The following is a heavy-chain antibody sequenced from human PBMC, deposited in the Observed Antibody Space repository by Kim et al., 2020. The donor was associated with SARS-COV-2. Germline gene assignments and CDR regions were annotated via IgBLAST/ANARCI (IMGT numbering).Heavy chain of an antibody. V-gene: IGHV1-3*01. CDR3: ARAPKGSYMFDY. CDR1: GYTFTSYA. CDR2: INAGNGNT. Sequence: ASVKVSCKASGYTFTSYAMHWVRQAPGQRLEWMGWINAGNGNTKYSQKFQGRVTITRDTSASTAYMELSSLRSEDTAVYYCARAPKGSYMFDYWGQGTLVTVSS. J-gene: IGHJ4*02. D-gene: IGHD1-26*01.